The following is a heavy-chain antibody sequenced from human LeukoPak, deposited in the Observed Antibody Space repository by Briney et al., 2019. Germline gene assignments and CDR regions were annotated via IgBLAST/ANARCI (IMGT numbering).Heavy chain of an antibody. J-gene: IGHJ6*03. Sequence: SQTLSLTCAISGDSVSSNSAAWNWIRRSPSRSLEWRGRTYYRSKLYIEYAVSVQSRMTSNPDTSNNQFSLHLNSVTPEDTAVYYCARDSYYYMDVWGKGTTVTVSS. V-gene: IGHV6-1*01. CDR2: TYYRSKLYI. CDR1: GDSVSSNSAA. CDR3: ARDSYYYMDV.